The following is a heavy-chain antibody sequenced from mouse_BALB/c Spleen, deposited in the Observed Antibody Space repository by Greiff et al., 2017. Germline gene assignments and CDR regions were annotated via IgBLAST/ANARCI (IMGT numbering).Heavy chain of an antibody. CDR1: GFTFSSFG. Sequence: EVKLMESGGGLVQPGGSRKLSCAASGFTFSSFGMHWVRQAPEKGLEWVAYISSGSSTIYYADTVKGRFTISRDNPKNTLFLQMTSLRSEDTAMYYCARDAWFAYWGQGTLVTVSA. CDR2: ISSGSSTI. J-gene: IGHJ3*01. CDR3: ARDAWFAY. V-gene: IGHV5-17*02.